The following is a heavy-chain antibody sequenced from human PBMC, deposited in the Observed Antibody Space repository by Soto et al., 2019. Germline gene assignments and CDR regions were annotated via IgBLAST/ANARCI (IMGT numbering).Heavy chain of an antibody. J-gene: IGHJ4*02. CDR1: GYTFTRYD. D-gene: IGHD4-17*01. CDR3: PRGGDFDY. Sequence: QVQLVHSGAEVKKPGASVKVSCKASGYTFTRYDINWVRQATGQGLEWMGWKNPISGDTGYAQKFQGIVNMTRNTSISTAYRELSSLRSEDTAVYYCPRGGDFDYWGQGTLVTVSS. CDR2: KNPISGDT. V-gene: IGHV1-8*01.